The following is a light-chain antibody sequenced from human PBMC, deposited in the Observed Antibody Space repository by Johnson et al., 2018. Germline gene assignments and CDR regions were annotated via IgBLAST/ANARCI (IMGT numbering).Light chain of an antibody. CDR2: ENN. CDR1: SSNIGNNY. Sequence: QSVLTQPPSVSAAPGQKVTISCSGSSSNIGNNYVSWYQQLPGTAPKLLIYENNKRPSGIPDRFSGSKSGTSATLGITGPQNGDEADYYCGTWDSSLSAGNVFGTGTKVTVL. V-gene: IGLV1-51*02. J-gene: IGLJ1*01. CDR3: GTWDSSLSAGNV.